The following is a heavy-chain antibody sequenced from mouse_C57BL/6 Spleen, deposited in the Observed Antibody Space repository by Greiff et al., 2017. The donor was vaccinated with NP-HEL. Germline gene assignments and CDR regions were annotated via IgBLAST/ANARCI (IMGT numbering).Heavy chain of an antibody. V-gene: IGHV1-50*01. Sequence: QVQLQQPGAELVKPGASVKLSCKASGYTFTSYWMQWVKQRPGQGLEWIGEIDPSDSYTNYNQKFKGKATLTVDTSSSTAYMQLSSLTSEDSAVYYCATTVVATPLDYWGQGTTLTVSS. CDR3: ATTVVATPLDY. CDR1: GYTFTSYW. CDR2: IDPSDSYT. J-gene: IGHJ2*01. D-gene: IGHD1-1*01.